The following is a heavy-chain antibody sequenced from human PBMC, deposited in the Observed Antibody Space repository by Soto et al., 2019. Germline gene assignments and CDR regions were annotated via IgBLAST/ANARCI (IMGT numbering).Heavy chain of an antibody. CDR3: ARDAVACSGGSCYSSDDAFDI. J-gene: IGHJ3*02. V-gene: IGHV1-18*01. Sequence: QVQLVQSGAEVKKPGASVKVSCKASGYTFTSYGISWVRQAPGQGLEWMGWISAYNGNTKYAQKLQGRVTMTTDTSTSTAYMELRSLRSEDTAVYYCARDAVACSGGSCYSSDDAFDIWGQGTMVTVSS. CDR2: ISAYNGNT. D-gene: IGHD2-15*01. CDR1: GYTFTSYG.